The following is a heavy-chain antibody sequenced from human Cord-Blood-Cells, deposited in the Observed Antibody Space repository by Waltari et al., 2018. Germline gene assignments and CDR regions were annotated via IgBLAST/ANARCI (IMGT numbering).Heavy chain of an antibody. Sequence: QLQLQESGPGLVKPSETLSLTCTVSGGSISSSSYYWGWIRQPPGKGLEWIGSIYYSWSTNYNPSLKSRVTISVDTSKNQFSLKLSSVTAADTAVYYCARTCGSSTSCFDYWGQGTLVTVSS. V-gene: IGHV4-39*01. D-gene: IGHD2-2*01. J-gene: IGHJ4*02. CDR3: ARTCGSSTSCFDY. CDR1: GGSISSSSYY. CDR2: IYYSWST.